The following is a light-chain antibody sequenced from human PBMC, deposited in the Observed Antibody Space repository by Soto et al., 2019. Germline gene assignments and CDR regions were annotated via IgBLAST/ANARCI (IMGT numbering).Light chain of an antibody. CDR2: EVT. CDR3: SSHAGISNDV. CDR1: SSDVGGYNY. J-gene: IGLJ3*02. Sequence: QSVLTQPPSASGSPGQSVTISCTGTSSDVGGYNYVSWYQQHPGKAPKLMIYEVTKRPSGVPDRFSGSKSGSTASLTVSGLQAEDEADYYCSSHAGISNDVFGRGTKLTVL. V-gene: IGLV2-8*01.